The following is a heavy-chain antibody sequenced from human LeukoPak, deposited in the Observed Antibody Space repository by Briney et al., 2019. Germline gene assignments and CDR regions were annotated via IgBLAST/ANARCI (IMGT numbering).Heavy chain of an antibody. D-gene: IGHD1-26*01. CDR2: IKPNSGGT. V-gene: IGHV1-2*02. CDR1: GYTFTGHY. CDR3: ARGGWELLRTSFDY. Sequence: ASVKVSCKASGYTFTGHYMHWVRQAPGQGLEWMGWIKPNSGGTSHAQKFQGRVTMTRDTSISTAYMELRRLTSDDTAVYYSARGGWELLRTSFDYWGQGTLVTVSS. J-gene: IGHJ4*02.